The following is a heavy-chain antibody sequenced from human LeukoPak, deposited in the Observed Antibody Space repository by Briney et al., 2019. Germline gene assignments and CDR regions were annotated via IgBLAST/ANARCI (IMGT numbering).Heavy chain of an antibody. D-gene: IGHD2-15*01. CDR2: IYSGGST. CDR3: AKGVGYCSGGSCQQFDY. Sequence: PGGSLRLSCAASEFSVGSNYMTWVRQAPGKGLEWVSLIYSGGSTYYADSVKGRFTIPRDNSKNTLYLQMNSLRAEDTAVYYCAKGVGYCSGGSCQQFDYWGQGTLVTVSS. V-gene: IGHV3-66*01. CDR1: EFSVGSNY. J-gene: IGHJ4*02.